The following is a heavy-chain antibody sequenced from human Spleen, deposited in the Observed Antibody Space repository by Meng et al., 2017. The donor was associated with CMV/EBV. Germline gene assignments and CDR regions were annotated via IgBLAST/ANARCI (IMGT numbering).Heavy chain of an antibody. CDR3: ARVTEYGGNCFDS. V-gene: IGHV4-39*06. J-gene: IGHJ4*02. D-gene: IGHD4/OR15-4a*01. CDR2: ISYGGST. CDR1: GASISINTYF. Sequence: SETLSLTCTVSGASISINTYFWDWLRQPPGKGLEWIGSISYGGSTYYNSSLKIRVRISLDTSKSQLTLKLSSVTAADTAVYYCARVTEYGGNCFDSWGQGTLVTVSS.